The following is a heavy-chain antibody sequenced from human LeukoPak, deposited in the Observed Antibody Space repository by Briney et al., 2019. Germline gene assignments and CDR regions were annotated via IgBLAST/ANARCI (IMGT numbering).Heavy chain of an antibody. CDR1: GFTFSSYW. CDR2: IKQDGSEK. Sequence: GGSLRLSCAAWGFTFSSYWMSWVRQAPGKGLEWVANIKQDGSEKYYVDSVKGRFTISRDNAKNELYLQMNSLRAEDTAVYYCARDLLTMVRGVIYYYYGMDIWGQGTTVTVSS. J-gene: IGHJ6*02. CDR3: ARDLLTMVRGVIYYYYGMDI. D-gene: IGHD3-10*01. V-gene: IGHV3-7*01.